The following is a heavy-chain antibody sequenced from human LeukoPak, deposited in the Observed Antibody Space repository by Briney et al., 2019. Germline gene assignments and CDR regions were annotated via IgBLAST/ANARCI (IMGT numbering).Heavy chain of an antibody. CDR1: KFIFSDYG. CDR2: IWYDGSDE. J-gene: IGHJ4*02. D-gene: IGHD3-10*01. Sequence: GGSLRLTCAASKFIFSDYGMHWVRQAPGKGLEWVAFIWYDGSDEYYADSVKGRLTISRDNSKNTLYLQMNSLTTEDTAVYYCAKGGGELGSGSLDYWGQGTLVTVSS. CDR3: AKGGGELGSGSLDY. V-gene: IGHV3-30*02.